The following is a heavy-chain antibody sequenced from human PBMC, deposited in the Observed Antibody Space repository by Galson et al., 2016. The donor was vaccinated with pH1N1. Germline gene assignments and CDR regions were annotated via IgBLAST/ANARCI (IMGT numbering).Heavy chain of an antibody. CDR1: ADTFNRYG. CDR2: INTRNGYT. CDR3: ARGRGDLAGYYYGLDV. V-gene: IGHV1-18*01. J-gene: IGHJ6*02. Sequence: SVKVSCKASADTFNRYGITWVLQAPGQGLQWMGWINTRNGYTRISQKFQGRVTMATDTTTRTVYMDLGSLKSDDTGVYYCARGRGDLAGYYYGLDVWGQRTTVTVSS.